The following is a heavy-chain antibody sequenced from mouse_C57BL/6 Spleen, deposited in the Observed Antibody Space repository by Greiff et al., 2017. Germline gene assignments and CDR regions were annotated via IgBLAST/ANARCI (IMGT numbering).Heavy chain of an antibody. CDR1: GYTFTSYT. Sequence: VQLQQSGAELARPGASVKMSCKASGYTFTSYTMHWVKQRPGQGLEWIGYINPCSGYTKYNQKFKDKATLTADKSSSTDYMQLSSLTSEDSAVYYGARGRLCYAMDYWGQGTTVTVSS. CDR2: INPCSGYT. V-gene: IGHV1-4*01. J-gene: IGHJ4*01. CDR3: ARGRLCYAMDY.